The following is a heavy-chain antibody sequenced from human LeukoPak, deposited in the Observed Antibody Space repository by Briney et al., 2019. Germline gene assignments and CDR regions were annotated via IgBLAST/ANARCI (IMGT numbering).Heavy chain of an antibody. CDR3: ATDVESGAEY. Sequence: PGGSLRLSCAASGFTFSSAWMSWVRQAPGKGLEWVGRIKSKTDGGTTDYAAPVKGRFTISRDDSENTLYLQMNILKTEDTAVYYCATDVESGAEYWGEGALVTVSS. D-gene: IGHD3-3*01. V-gene: IGHV3-15*01. J-gene: IGHJ4*02. CDR1: GFTFSSAW. CDR2: IKSKTDGGTT.